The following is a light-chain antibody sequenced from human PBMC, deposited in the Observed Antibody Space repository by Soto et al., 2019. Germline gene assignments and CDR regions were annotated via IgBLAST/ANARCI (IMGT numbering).Light chain of an antibody. J-gene: IGLJ3*02. Sequence: QSALTQPPSASGSPGQSVTISCTGTNSDFAGYNFVSWFQQHPGKAPRLMIYDVTLRPSGVPDRFSGSKSGNTASLTISGLQAVDEADYYCCSYAGSFTWVFGGGTKVTVL. CDR3: CSYAGSFTWV. CDR2: DVT. CDR1: NSDFAGYNF. V-gene: IGLV2-11*01.